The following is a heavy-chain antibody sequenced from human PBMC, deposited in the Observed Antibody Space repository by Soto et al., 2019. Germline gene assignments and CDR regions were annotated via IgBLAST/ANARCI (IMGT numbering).Heavy chain of an antibody. CDR1: GYTLTELS. Sequence: ASVKVSCKVSGYTLTELSMHWVRQAPGKGLEWMGGFDPEDGETIYAQKFQGRVTMTEDTSTDTAYMELSSLRSEDTAVYYCATERTPHYCSGGSCQDAFDIWGQGTMVTVSS. J-gene: IGHJ3*02. CDR3: ATERTPHYCSGGSCQDAFDI. V-gene: IGHV1-24*01. CDR2: FDPEDGET. D-gene: IGHD2-15*01.